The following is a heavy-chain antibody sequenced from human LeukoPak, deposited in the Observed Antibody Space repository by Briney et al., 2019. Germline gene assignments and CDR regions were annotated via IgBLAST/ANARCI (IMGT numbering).Heavy chain of an antibody. CDR3: AAKLIPRDSRHLEGDY. D-gene: IGHD3-22*01. V-gene: IGHV1-58*02. Sequence: SVKVSCKASGFTFTSSAMQWVRQARGQRLEWIGWIVVGSGNTNYAQKFQERVTITRDMSTSTAYMELSSLRSEDTAVYYCAAKLIPRDSRHLEGDYWGQGTLVTVSS. CDR1: GFTFTSSA. J-gene: IGHJ4*02. CDR2: IVVGSGNT.